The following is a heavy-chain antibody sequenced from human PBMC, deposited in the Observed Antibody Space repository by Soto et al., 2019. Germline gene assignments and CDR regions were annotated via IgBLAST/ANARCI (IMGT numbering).Heavy chain of an antibody. CDR1: GFTFSNAW. J-gene: IGHJ6*03. CDR2: IKSKTDGGTT. CDR3: TKGGRHYYYCCMDV. V-gene: IGHV3-15*01. D-gene: IGHD1-26*01. Sequence: EVQLVESGGGLVKPGGSLRLSCAASGFTFSNAWMSWVRQAPGKGLEWVGRIKSKTDGGTTDYAAPVKGRFTISRDDSKNTLYLQMNSLKTEDTAVYYCTKGGRHYYYCCMDVWGKGTTVTVSS.